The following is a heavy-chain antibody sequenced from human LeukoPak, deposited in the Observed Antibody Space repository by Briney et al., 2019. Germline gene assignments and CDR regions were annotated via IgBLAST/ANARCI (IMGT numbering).Heavy chain of an antibody. CDR1: GFTFNIYA. V-gene: IGHV3-23*01. Sequence: TGGSLRLSCAASGFTFNIYAMNWVRQAPGKGLEWVSSIGGSGGSTYYADSVKGRFTISRDNAKNSLYLQMNSLRAEDTAVYYCAELGITMIGGVWGKGTTVTISS. J-gene: IGHJ6*04. D-gene: IGHD3-10*02. CDR3: AELGITMIGGV. CDR2: IGGSGGST.